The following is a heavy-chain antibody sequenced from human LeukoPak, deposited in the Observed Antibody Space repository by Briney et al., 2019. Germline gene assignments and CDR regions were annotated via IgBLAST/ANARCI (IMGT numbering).Heavy chain of an antibody. V-gene: IGHV5-51*01. CDR2: IYPGDSDT. J-gene: IGHJ4*02. CDR3: ARRVDSYWFFDY. CDR1: GYSFTNDW. D-gene: IGHD1-26*01. Sequence: GESLKISCKGSGYSFTNDWIGWVRQMPGKGLEWMGIIYPGDSDTRYIPSFQGQVTISADKSISTAYLQWSSLKASDTAMYYCARRVDSYWFFDYWGQGTLVTVSS.